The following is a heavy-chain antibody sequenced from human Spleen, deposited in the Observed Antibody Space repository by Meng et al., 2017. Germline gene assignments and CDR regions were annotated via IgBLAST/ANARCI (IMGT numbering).Heavy chain of an antibody. V-gene: IGHV3-21*04. CDR2: ISGSSTHI. CDR1: GFTLSSYS. J-gene: IGHJ4*02. Sequence: EVQLVESGGGLVRPGGSLRLSCAASGFTLSSYSMNWVRQAPGKGLEWVSSISGSSTHIYYADSVKGRFTISRDNAKNSLYLQMNSLRAEDTAVYYCGKRISGWYYMDYWGRGTLVTVSS. D-gene: IGHD6-19*01. CDR3: GKRISGWYYMDY.